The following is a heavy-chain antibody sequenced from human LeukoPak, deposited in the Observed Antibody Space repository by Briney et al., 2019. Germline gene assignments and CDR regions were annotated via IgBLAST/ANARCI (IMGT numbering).Heavy chain of an antibody. J-gene: IGHJ4*02. CDR1: GFTFSSYS. Sequence: GGSLRLSCAASGFTFSSYSMNCVRQAPGKGLEWVSSISSSSSYIYYADSVKGRFTISRDNAKNSLYLQTNSLRAEDTAVYYCARDWPSLVVRGVIDYWGQGTLVTVSS. CDR2: ISSSSSYI. CDR3: ARDWPSLVVRGVIDY. V-gene: IGHV3-21*01. D-gene: IGHD3-10*01.